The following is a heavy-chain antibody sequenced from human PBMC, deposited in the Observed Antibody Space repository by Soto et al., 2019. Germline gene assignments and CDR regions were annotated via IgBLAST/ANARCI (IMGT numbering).Heavy chain of an antibody. D-gene: IGHD2-21*02. V-gene: IGHV4-59*02. CDR3: ARAYHGDFIRYFEP. CDR2: TSYTGNT. CDR1: GVSVTSQH. Sequence: PSETLALTSLVSGVSVTSQHLSWLRQFPGQGLEWIAYTSYTGNTNYNPSLQSRVTISLDTSKNQLSLKLTSMTAAYTAVYYCARAYHGDFIRYFEPWGQGTLVTVSS. J-gene: IGHJ1*01.